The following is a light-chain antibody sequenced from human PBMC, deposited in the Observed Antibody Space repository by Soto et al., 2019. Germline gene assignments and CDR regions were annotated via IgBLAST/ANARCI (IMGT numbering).Light chain of an antibody. CDR2: DAS. J-gene: IGKJ4*01. CDR1: QGISTS. CDR3: QQFNSYPLT. V-gene: IGKV1-13*02. Sequence: AMPLTQSPSSLSASVRDRVTMTCRATQGISTSLAWYQQKPGKAPKLLIYDASSLESGVPSRFSGSGSRTDFTLSISTLQPEDFASYYCQQFNSYPLTFGGRTKVEIK.